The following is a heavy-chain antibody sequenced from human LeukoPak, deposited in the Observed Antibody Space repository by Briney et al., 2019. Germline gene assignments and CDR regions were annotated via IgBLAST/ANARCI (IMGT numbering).Heavy chain of an antibody. Sequence: PSQTLSLTCTVSGGSISSGGYYWSWIRQPPGKGLEWIGYIYYSGSTNYNPSLKSRVTISVDTSKNQFSLKLSSVTAADTAVYYCARVPVGATTSAFDIWGQGTMVTVSS. CDR1: GGSISSGGYY. V-gene: IGHV4-61*08. CDR3: ARVPVGATTSAFDI. D-gene: IGHD1-26*01. J-gene: IGHJ3*02. CDR2: IYYSGST.